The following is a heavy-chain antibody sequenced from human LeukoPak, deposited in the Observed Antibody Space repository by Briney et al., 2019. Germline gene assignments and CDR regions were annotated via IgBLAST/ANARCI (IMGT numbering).Heavy chain of an antibody. CDR1: DFTFSTYN. D-gene: IGHD3-10*01. J-gene: IGHJ4*02. CDR2: ISSSSRNI. V-gene: IGHV3-21*06. Sequence: PGGSLRLSCAAPDFTFSTYNMNWVRQAPGKGLEWVSPISSSSRNIWYADSVKGRFTTSRDNARNLLYLQMNSLRAEDTAVYYCARGLVDAYYFDYWGQGTLVTVSS. CDR3: ARGLVDAYYFDY.